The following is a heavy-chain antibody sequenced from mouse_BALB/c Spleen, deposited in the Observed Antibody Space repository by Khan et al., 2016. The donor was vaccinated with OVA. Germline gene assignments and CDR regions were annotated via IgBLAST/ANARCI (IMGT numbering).Heavy chain of an antibody. CDR2: ISYSGRT. CDR1: GYSITSDYA. D-gene: IGHD1-1*01. CDR3: ARSVTITTVVATDFDY. J-gene: IGHJ2*01. V-gene: IGHV3-2*02. Sequence: EVQLQESGPGLVKPSQSLSLTCTVTGYSITSDYAWNWIRQFPGNQLEWMGYISYSGRTRYNPTLKSRVSITRDTSKTQFFLQLTSVTTEDTATYYCARSVTITTVVATDFDYWGQGTTLTVSS.